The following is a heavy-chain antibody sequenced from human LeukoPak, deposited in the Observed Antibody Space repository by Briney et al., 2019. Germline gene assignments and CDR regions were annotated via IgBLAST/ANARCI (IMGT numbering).Heavy chain of an antibody. CDR2: IKSKTDGGTT. CDR3: TIHNIKSTAISSFDS. Sequence: GGSLRLSCAGSGFSFTEAWMSWVRQAPGKGLEWAGRIKSKTDGGTTDNAAPVKGRFSVSRDDSENTLYLKMNSLKTEDTAVYYCTIHNIKSTAISSFDSWGQGTLVTVSS. J-gene: IGHJ4*02. D-gene: IGHD5/OR15-5a*01. CDR1: GFSFTEAW. V-gene: IGHV3-15*01.